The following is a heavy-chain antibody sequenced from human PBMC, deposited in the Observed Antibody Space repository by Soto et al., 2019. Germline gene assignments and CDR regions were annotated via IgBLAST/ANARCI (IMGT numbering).Heavy chain of an antibody. J-gene: IGHJ4*02. D-gene: IGHD6-6*01. CDR1: GGSISSGGYY. CDR3: ASRIAARPGGLDY. Sequence: PSETLSLTCTVSGGSISSGGYYWSWIRQHPGKGLEWIGYIYYSGSTYYNPSLKSRVTISVDTSRNQFSLKLSSVTAADAAVYYCASRIAARPGGLDYWGQGTLVTVSS. CDR2: IYYSGST. V-gene: IGHV4-31*03.